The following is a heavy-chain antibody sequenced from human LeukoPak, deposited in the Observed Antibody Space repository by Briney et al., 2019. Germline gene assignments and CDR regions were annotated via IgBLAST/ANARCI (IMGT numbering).Heavy chain of an antibody. Sequence: PGGSLRLSCAASGFTFSSYSMNWVRQAPGKGLEWVAVISYDGSNKYYANSVKGRFTISRDNSKNTLYLQMNSLRAEDTAVYYCARDRMRAVGLRYFDWLLSVGAFDIWGQGTMVTVSS. CDR1: GFTFSSYS. CDR3: ARDRMRAVGLRYFDWLLSVGAFDI. V-gene: IGHV3-30*03. CDR2: ISYDGSNK. J-gene: IGHJ3*02. D-gene: IGHD3-9*01.